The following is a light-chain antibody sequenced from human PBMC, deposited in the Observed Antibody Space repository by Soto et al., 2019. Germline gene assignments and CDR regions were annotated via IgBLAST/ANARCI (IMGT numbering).Light chain of an antibody. V-gene: IGKV3-20*01. Sequence: EIVLTQSPGTLSLSPGQRATLSCRASESISRDYLAWYQQRLGQAPRLLIYGASSGATGIPDRFSGSGSGTDFTLTISRLEPEDFAIYYCQQYRSSWTFGQGTKVEIK. CDR1: ESISRDY. CDR3: QQYRSSWT. CDR2: GAS. J-gene: IGKJ1*01.